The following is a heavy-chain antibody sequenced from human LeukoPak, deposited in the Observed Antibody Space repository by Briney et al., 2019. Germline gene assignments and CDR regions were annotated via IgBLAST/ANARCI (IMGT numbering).Heavy chain of an antibody. V-gene: IGHV1-2*02. Sequence: GASVKVSCKASGYTFTGYYMHWVRQAPGQGLEWMGWINPNSGGTNYAQKFQGRVTMTRDTSISTAYMELSRLRSDDTAVYYCARALRYSSSWYPSYWGQGTLVTVSS. J-gene: IGHJ4*02. D-gene: IGHD6-13*01. CDR2: INPNSGGT. CDR1: GYTFTGYY. CDR3: ARALRYSSSWYPSY.